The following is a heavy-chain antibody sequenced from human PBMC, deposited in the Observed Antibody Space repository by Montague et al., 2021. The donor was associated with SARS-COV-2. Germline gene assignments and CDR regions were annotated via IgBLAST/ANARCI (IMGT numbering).Heavy chain of an antibody. D-gene: IGHD6-19*01. CDR2: INNNDSAI. CDR3: ARDGALYSSGWWGGDFDY. J-gene: IGHJ4*02. V-gene: IGHV3-48*03. CDR1: GFTFSSYQ. Sequence: SLSLSCSASGFTFSSYQMNWVRQAPGKGLQWVSYINNNDSAIYYADSVKGRFTISRDNAKNSLYLQMNSLKAEDTAVYYCARDGALYSSGWWGGDFDYWGQGTLVTVSS.